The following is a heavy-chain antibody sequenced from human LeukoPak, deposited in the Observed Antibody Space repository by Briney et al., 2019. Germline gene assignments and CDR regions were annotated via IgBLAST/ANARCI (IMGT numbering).Heavy chain of an antibody. CDR1: GGYFSGYY. CDR2: INHSGST. V-gene: IGHV4-34*01. CDR3: ARGRRWLAFDI. J-gene: IGHJ3*02. Sequence: SETLSLTCAVYGGYFSGYYWSWIRQRPGKGLEWIGEINHSGSTNYNPSLRSRVTISVDTSKNQFSLKLSSVTAADTAVYYCARGRRWLAFDIWGQGTMVTVSS. D-gene: IGHD5-24*01.